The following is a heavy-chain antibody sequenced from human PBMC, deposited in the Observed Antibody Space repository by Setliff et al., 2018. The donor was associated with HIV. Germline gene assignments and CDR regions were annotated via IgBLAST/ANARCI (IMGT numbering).Heavy chain of an antibody. Sequence: PGGSLRLSCAASGFTFSSYGMHWVRQAPGKGLEWVAVIWYDGSNKYYVDSVKGRFTISRDNAKNSLYLQMNSLRAEDTAVYYCARDLPRVAGTFDYWGQGTLVTVSS. V-gene: IGHV3-33*01. J-gene: IGHJ4*02. D-gene: IGHD6-19*01. CDR3: ARDLPRVAGTFDY. CDR1: GFTFSSYG. CDR2: IWYDGSNK.